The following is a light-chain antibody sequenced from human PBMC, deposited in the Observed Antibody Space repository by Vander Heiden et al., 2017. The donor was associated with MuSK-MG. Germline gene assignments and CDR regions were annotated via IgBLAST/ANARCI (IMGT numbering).Light chain of an antibody. CDR3: QQRGNWIT. CDR1: QGVSSY. CDR2: DAS. J-gene: IGKJ5*01. V-gene: IGKV3D-11*01. Sequence: EIALPPSPATLSLSPGERATLSCRASQGVSSYLAWYQQKPGQAPRLLIYDASNRATGIPARFSGSGPGTDFTLTISSLEPEDFAVYYCQQRGNWITFGQGTRLEIK.